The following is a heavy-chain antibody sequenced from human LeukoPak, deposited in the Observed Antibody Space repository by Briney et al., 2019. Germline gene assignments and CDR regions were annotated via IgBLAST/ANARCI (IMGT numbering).Heavy chain of an antibody. CDR1: GFTFSSYA. CDR3: AREDRSGWRWLTGGVDY. D-gene: IGHD5-24*01. J-gene: IGHJ4*02. CDR2: ISSSSSTI. V-gene: IGHV3-48*01. Sequence: PGGSLRLSCAASGFTFSSYAMSWVRQAPGKGLEWVSAISSSSSTIYYADSVKGRFTISRDNAKNSLYLQMNSLRAEDTAVYYCAREDRSGWRWLTGGVDYWGQGTLVTVSS.